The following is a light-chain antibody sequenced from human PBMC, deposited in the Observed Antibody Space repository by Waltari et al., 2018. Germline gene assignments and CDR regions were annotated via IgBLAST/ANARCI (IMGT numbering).Light chain of an antibody. CDR3: QQYKNWPPLT. V-gene: IGKV3-15*01. CDR2: DAS. CDR1: ESVINS. J-gene: IGKJ4*01. Sequence: EIVMTQSPATLSVSPGERATLSCRASESVINSLAWYQQRPGQAPRLLFYDASPRATGIPARFSCSGSGTEFTLTISSLQSEDFAVYYCQQYKNWPPLTFGGGTKVEIK.